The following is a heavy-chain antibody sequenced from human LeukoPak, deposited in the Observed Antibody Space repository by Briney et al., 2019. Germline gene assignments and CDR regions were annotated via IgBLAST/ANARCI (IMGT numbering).Heavy chain of an antibody. CDR1: GFTFSSYA. V-gene: IGHV3-23*01. J-gene: IGHJ4*02. CDR3: AKDALLWFGELSLSFDY. CDR2: ISGSGGST. Sequence: GGSLRLSCAASGFTFSSYAMSWVRQAPGKGLEWVSAISGSGGSTYYADSVKGRFTISRDNSKNTLYLQMNSLRAEDTAVYYCAKDALLWFGELSLSFDYWGQGTLVTVSS. D-gene: IGHD3-10*01.